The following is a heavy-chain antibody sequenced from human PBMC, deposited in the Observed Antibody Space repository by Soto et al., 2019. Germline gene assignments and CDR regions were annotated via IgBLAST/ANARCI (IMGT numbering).Heavy chain of an antibody. Sequence: EVQLVESGGGSVKPGGSLTLSCAASGFTFSNAWMSWVRQAPGKGLEWVGRIKSKTDGGTADFAAPVKGKFTISRDDSKNTLYLQINSLKTEDTAVYYCTTLPLDYWGQGTLVTVSS. CDR1: GFTFSNAW. J-gene: IGHJ4*02. V-gene: IGHV3-15*01. CDR2: IKSKTDGGTA. CDR3: TTLPLDY.